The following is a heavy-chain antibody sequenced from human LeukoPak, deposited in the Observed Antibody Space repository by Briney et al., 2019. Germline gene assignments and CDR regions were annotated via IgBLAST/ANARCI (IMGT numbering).Heavy chain of an antibody. CDR1: GFTFSSHA. CDR3: ASDYFLDY. CDR2: ISDSGART. J-gene: IGHJ4*02. D-gene: IGHD6-25*01. V-gene: IGHV3-23*01. Sequence: GGSLRLSCAASGFTFSSHAMGWVRQAPGKGLEWVSTISDSGARTNYADSAKGRFTISRDNSMNTLYLQMNSLRADDTAVYYCASDYFLDYWGQGTLVTVSS.